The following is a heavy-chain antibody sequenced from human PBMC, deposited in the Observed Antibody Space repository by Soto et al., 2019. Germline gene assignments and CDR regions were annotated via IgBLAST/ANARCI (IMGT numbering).Heavy chain of an antibody. CDR3: AREKTSYGMEV. Sequence: QVQLLQSGTEGTQPGASAKVSCKASGYTFTSYDNNWVRQATGQGLEWMGWMNPSSGNTGDPHKFQGRVAMTRNTPTSTADMELRSLGSENTAVYYWAREKTSYGMEVWGQRTRVT. V-gene: IGHV1-8*01. CDR2: MNPSSGNT. J-gene: IGHJ6*02. CDR1: GYTFTSYD.